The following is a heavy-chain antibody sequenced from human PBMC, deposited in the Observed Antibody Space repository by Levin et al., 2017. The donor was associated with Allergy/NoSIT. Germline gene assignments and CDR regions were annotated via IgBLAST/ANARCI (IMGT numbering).Heavy chain of an antibody. J-gene: IGHJ4*02. Sequence: GGSLRLSCEASGFIFSNYWMSWVRQAPGKGLEWVANMNQGGSDRYYVDAVRGRFTISRDNAKNSLFLEMSGLRVDDTAVYYCARDPSRGGDYDSWGRGTLVTVSS. V-gene: IGHV3-7*01. CDR1: GFIFSNYW. CDR2: MNQGGSDR. CDR3: ARDPSRGGDYDS. D-gene: IGHD4-17*01.